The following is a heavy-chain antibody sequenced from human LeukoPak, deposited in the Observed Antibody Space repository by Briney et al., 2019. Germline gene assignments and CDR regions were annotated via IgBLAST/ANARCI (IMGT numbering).Heavy chain of an antibody. J-gene: IGHJ4*02. CDR3: ARGNGYSYGYLDY. D-gene: IGHD5-18*01. CDR1: GFTFSSYG. V-gene: IGHV3-33*01. CDR2: IWYDGSNK. Sequence: GSLRLSCAGSGFTFSSYGLHWVRQAPGKGRGWGAVIWYDGSNKYYADSVKGRFTISRDNSKNTLYLQMNSLRAEDTAVYYCARGNGYSYGYLDYWGQGTLVTVSS.